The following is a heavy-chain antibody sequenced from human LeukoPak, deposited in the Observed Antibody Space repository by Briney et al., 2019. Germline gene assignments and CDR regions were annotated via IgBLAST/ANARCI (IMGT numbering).Heavy chain of an antibody. CDR2: ITPNNGGT. Sequence: ASVKVSCKASGYTFTGHYINWVRQAPGQGLEWMGWITPNNGGTNYAQKFQGRVTMTRDTSISTAYMELSGLRSDDTAVYYCARGVLGDGYAFFDYWGQGTLVTVSS. CDR1: GYTFTGHY. CDR3: ARGVLGDGYAFFDY. V-gene: IGHV1-2*02. J-gene: IGHJ4*02. D-gene: IGHD5-24*01.